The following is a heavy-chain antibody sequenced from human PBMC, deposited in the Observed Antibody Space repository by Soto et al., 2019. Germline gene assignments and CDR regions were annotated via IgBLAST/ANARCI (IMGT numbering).Heavy chain of an antibody. CDR3: AKYSGGIWSSSLSRAEYIQH. V-gene: IGHV3-23*01. CDR1: GFTFSSYG. D-gene: IGHD6-13*01. CDR2: ISVIGGRT. Sequence: GGSLRLSCAAAGFTFSSYGMSWVRQAKGKGLERVSAISVIGGRTYYADSGKGRFTISGDNSKNTLYLQMNSLRAEDTAVYYCAKYSGGIWSSSLSRAEYIQHWGQGTRVTVAA. J-gene: IGHJ1*01.